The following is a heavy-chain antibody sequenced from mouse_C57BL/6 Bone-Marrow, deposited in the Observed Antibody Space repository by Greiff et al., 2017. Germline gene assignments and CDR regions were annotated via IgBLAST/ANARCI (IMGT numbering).Heavy chain of an antibody. CDR3: ARHGDYGSSSYWYVDV. D-gene: IGHD1-1*01. CDR2: INSDGGSP. V-gene: IGHV5-2*01. Sequence: EVQRVESGGGLVQPGASLKLSCESNEYDFPSHDMSLVRKTPEKRLELVAAINSDGGSPYYPDTMERRFIIFRDNTKKTLYLQMSSLRSEDTALYYCARHGDYGSSSYWYVDVWGTGTTVTVSS. CDR1: EYDFPSHD. J-gene: IGHJ1*03.